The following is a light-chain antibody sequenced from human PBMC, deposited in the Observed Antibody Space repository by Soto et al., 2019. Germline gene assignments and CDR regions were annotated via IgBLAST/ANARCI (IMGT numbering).Light chain of an antibody. V-gene: IGKV3-20*01. CDR2: GAS. Sequence: EIVLTQSPGTLSLSPGERATLSCRASQSVRSSYLAWYQQKPGQAPRLFIYGASSRATGIPDRFSGSGSGTDFTLTISGLQSEDFAVYYCQQYNNWPLTFGGGTKVDIK. J-gene: IGKJ4*01. CDR1: QSVRSSY. CDR3: QQYNNWPLT.